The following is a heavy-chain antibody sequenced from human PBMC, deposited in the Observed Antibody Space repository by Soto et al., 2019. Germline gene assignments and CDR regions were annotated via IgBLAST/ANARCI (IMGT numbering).Heavy chain of an antibody. Sequence: QVQLVESGGGVVQPGRSLRLSCAASGFTFSSYAMHWVRQAPGKGLEWVAVISYDGSNKYYVDSVKGRFTISRDNSKNTLYLQMNSLRAEDTAVYYCARDVCRGGSCYHYYGMDVWGQGTTVTVSS. CDR2: ISYDGSNK. D-gene: IGHD2-15*01. CDR1: GFTFSSYA. J-gene: IGHJ6*02. CDR3: ARDVCRGGSCYHYYGMDV. V-gene: IGHV3-30-3*01.